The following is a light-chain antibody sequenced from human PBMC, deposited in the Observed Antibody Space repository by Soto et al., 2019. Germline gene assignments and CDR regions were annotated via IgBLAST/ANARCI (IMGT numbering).Light chain of an antibody. J-gene: IGLJ2*01. V-gene: IGLV2-23*02. CDR3: CSYAGSSTHVV. Sequence: QSVLTQPASVSGSPGQSITISCTGTSSDVGSYNLVSWYQQHPGKAPKLMIYEVSKRPSGVSNRFSGSKSGNTASLTISGLQAKDEADYYCCSYAGSSTHVVFGGGTKLTVL. CDR2: EVS. CDR1: SSDVGSYNL.